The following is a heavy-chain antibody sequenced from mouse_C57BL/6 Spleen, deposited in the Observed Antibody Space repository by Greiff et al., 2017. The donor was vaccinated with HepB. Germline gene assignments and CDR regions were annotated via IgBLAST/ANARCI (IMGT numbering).Heavy chain of an antibody. V-gene: IGHV1-52*01. J-gene: IGHJ1*03. D-gene: IGHD1-1*01. CDR2: IDPSDSET. CDR1: GYTFTSYW. CDR3: ARGYYGSSRYWYFDV. Sequence: QVQLQQPGAELVRPGSSVKLSCKASGYTFTSYWMHWVKQRPIQGLEWIGNIDPSDSETHYNQKFKDKATLTVDKSSSTAYMQRSSLTSEDSAVYYCARGYYGSSRYWYFDVWGTGTTVTVSS.